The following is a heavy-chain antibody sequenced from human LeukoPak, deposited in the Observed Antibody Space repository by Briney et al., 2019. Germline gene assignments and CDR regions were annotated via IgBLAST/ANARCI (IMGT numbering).Heavy chain of an antibody. Sequence: SETLSLTCGVSGYSISSGYYWGWIRQPPGKGLEWIGSIYHGGSTYYSPSLKSRLTLSVDKSNNQFSLKVTSVTAADTAVYYCARHDSSGYTGIDYWGQGTLVTVSS. CDR3: ARHDSSGYTGIDY. D-gene: IGHD3-22*01. CDR1: GYSISSGYY. V-gene: IGHV4-38-2*01. J-gene: IGHJ4*02. CDR2: IYHGGST.